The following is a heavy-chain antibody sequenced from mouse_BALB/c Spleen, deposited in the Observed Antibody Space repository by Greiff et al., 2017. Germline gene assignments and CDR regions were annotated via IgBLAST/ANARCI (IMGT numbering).Heavy chain of an antibody. Sequence: EVKVVESGGGLVKPGGSLKLSCAASGFTFSDYYMYWVRQTPEKRLEWVATISDGGSYTYYPDSVKGRFTISRDSAKNNLYLQMSSLKSEDTAMYYCARERNENYPYGYCGVGGRETADSVS. J-gene: IGHJ1*03. CDR3: ARERNENYPYGYCGV. D-gene: IGHD2-1*01. CDR2: ISDGGSYT. V-gene: IGHV5-4*02. CDR1: GFTFSDYY.